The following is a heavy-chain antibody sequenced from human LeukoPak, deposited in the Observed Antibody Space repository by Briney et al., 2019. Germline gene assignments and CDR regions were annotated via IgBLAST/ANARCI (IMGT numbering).Heavy chain of an antibody. CDR3: ARDPQYYYDSSGYPIYAFDI. CDR1: GGSISSYY. V-gene: IGHV4-59*12. CDR2: IYYSGST. D-gene: IGHD3-22*01. Sequence: SETLSLTCTVSGGSISSYYWSWIRQPPGKGLEWIGYIYYSGSTNYNPSLKSRVTISVDTSKNQFSLKLSSVTAADTAVYYCARDPQYYYDSSGYPIYAFDIWGQGTMVTVSS. J-gene: IGHJ3*02.